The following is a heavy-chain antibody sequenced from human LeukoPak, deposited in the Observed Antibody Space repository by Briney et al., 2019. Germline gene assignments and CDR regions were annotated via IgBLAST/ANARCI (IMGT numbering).Heavy chain of an antibody. V-gene: IGHV1-2*02. CDR1: GYTFTDYY. J-gene: IGHJ4*02. CDR2: INPNSGDT. D-gene: IGHD3-3*01. CDR3: ASISEVWSGYYTVHHDY. Sequence: ASVKVSCKTSGYTFTDYYMHWVRRAPGQGLEWMGRINPNSGDTNYAQKFLGRVTMTRDTSISTAYMELSSLTSGDTAVYYCASISEVWSGYYTVHHDYWGQGTLVTVSS.